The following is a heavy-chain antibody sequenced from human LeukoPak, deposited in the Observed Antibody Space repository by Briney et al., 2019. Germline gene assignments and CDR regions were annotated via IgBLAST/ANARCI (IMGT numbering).Heavy chain of an antibody. CDR2: ISGSGGNT. CDR3: ASSPRGYSCGLSDY. CDR1: GFTFSSYS. Sequence: GGSLRLSCAASGFTFSSYSMNWVRQAPGKGLEWVSAISGSGGNTYYADSVKGRFTISRDNAKNSLYLQMNSLRAEDTAVYYCASSPRGYSCGLSDYWGQGTLVTVSS. J-gene: IGHJ4*02. V-gene: IGHV3-21*01. D-gene: IGHD5-18*01.